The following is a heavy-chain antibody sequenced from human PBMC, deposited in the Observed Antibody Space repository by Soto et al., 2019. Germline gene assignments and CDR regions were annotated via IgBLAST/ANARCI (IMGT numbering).Heavy chain of an antibody. CDR1: GFTFSSYW. Sequence: GGSLRLSCAASGFTFSSYWMHWVRQAPGKGLVWVSRINSDGSSTSYADSVKGRFTISRDNAKNTLYLQMNSLRAEDTAVYYCASERVPDYDFWSGYLIKPYLYFDYWGQGTLVTVSS. CDR2: INSDGSST. CDR3: ASERVPDYDFWSGYLIKPYLYFDY. J-gene: IGHJ4*02. D-gene: IGHD3-3*01. V-gene: IGHV3-74*01.